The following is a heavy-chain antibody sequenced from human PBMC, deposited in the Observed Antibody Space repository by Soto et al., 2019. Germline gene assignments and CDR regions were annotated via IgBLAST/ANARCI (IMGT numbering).Heavy chain of an antibody. D-gene: IGHD6-19*01. CDR2: ISWNSDSI. CDR3: AKDRRDGYSSGTDAFDI. Sequence: PGGSLRLSCAASGFTFDDYAMHWVRQAPGKGLEWVSGISWNSDSIGYADSVKGRFTISRDNAKNSLYLEMNSLRAEDTALYYCAKDRRDGYSSGTDAFDIWGQGTMVTVSS. CDR1: GFTFDDYA. J-gene: IGHJ3*02. V-gene: IGHV3-9*01.